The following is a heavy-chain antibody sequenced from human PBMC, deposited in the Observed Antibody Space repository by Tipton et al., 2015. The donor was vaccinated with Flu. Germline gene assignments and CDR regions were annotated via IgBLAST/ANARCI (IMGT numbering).Heavy chain of an antibody. V-gene: IGHV2-5*02. Sequence: LVKPTQTLTLTCTFSGFSLSTSGVGVGWIRQPPGKALEWLALIYWDDDKRYSPSLKSRLTITKDTSKNQVVLTMTNMAPVDTAKFSGAPLPPIYEQWFNYFDYWGQGTLVTVSS. J-gene: IGHJ4*02. CDR2: IYWDDDK. CDR3: APLPPIYEQWFNYFDY. D-gene: IGHD6-19*01. CDR1: GFSLSTSGVG.